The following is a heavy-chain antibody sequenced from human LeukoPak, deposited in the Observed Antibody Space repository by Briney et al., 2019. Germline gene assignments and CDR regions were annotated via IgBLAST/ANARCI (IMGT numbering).Heavy chain of an antibody. V-gene: IGHV4-59*01. D-gene: IGHD3-10*01. CDR2: IYNSGFT. J-gene: IGHJ4*02. CDR1: GGSFSTYY. Sequence: PSETLSLTCTVSGGSFSTYYWSWIRQPPGKGLEWIGYIYNSGFTAYNPSLKSRVTMSLDTSKNQFSLNLRSVTAADTAVYYCAGEDYYGSGTYPKNFDYWGQGTLVTVSS. CDR3: AGEDYYGSGTYPKNFDY.